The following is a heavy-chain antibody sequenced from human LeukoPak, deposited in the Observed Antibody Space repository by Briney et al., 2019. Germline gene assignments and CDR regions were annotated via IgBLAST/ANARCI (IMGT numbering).Heavy chain of an antibody. CDR2: IYYSGST. CDR3: ARVRRDGYNYFDY. V-gene: IGHV4-59*01. Sequence: SETLSLTCTVSGGSISTYYWSWIRQPPGKGLEWIGYIYYSGSTNYNPSLKSRVTISVDTSKIQFSLKLSSVTAADTAVYYCARVRRDGYNYFDYWGQGTRVTVSS. J-gene: IGHJ4*02. D-gene: IGHD5-24*01. CDR1: GGSISTYY.